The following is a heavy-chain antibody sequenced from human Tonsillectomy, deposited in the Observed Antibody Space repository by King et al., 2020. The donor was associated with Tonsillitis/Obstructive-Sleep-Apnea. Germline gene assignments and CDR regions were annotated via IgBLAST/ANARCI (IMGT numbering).Heavy chain of an antibody. CDR1: GFTFSSYS. Sequence: VQLVESGGGLVQPGGSLRLSCAASGFTFSSYSMNWVRQAPGKGLEWVSYISSRSRSSTIYYSASVKGRFTISRDNAKNSLHLQMNSLRDEDTAVYYCSRGTGTYPDYFDYWGQGTLVTVPS. V-gene: IGHV3-48*02. CDR3: SRGTGTYPDYFDY. D-gene: IGHD1-14*01. CDR2: ISSRSRSSTI. J-gene: IGHJ4*02.